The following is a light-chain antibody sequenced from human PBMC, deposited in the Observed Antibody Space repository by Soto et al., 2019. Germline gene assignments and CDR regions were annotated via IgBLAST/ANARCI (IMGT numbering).Light chain of an antibody. V-gene: IGLV2-14*01. J-gene: IGLJ2*01. CDR2: DVS. CDR3: SSYTSSSTYVV. Sequence: QSALTQPASLSRSPGQSITISCTGTSSDVGGYNYVSWYQQHPGKAPKLMIYDVSNRPSGVSNRFSGSKSGNTASLTISGLQAEDEADYYCSSYTSSSTYVVFGGGTKLTVL. CDR1: SSDVGGYNY.